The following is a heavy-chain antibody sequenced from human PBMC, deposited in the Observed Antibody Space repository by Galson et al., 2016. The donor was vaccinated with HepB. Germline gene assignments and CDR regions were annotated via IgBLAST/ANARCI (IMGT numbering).Heavy chain of an antibody. Sequence: SLRLSCAASGFTFSSYSMNWVRQAPGKGLQWVSSISSSSTYIYYADSVKGRFTISRDSAKNSLYLQINSLRAEDTAVYYCTRDYYNTYWGQGTLVTVSS. CDR3: TRDYYNTY. J-gene: IGHJ4*02. CDR1: GFTFSSYS. V-gene: IGHV3-21*01. CDR2: ISSSSTYI. D-gene: IGHD3-10*01.